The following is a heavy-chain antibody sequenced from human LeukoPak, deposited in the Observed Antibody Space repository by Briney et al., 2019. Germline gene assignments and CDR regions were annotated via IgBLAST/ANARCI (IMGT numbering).Heavy chain of an antibody. V-gene: IGHV3-9*03. D-gene: IGHD6-19*01. CDR2: ISWNSGSI. CDR3: AKDQTGNSSGHFDC. J-gene: IGHJ4*02. Sequence: GGSLRLSCAASGFTFDDYAMHWVRQAPGKGLEWVSGISWNSGSIGYADSVKGRFTISRDNAKNSLYLQMNSLRAEDMALYYCAKDQTGNSSGHFDCWGQGTLVTVSS. CDR1: GFTFDDYA.